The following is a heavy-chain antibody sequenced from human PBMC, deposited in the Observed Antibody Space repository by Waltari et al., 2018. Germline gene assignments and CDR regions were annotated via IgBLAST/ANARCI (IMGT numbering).Heavy chain of an antibody. CDR3: ARGGRMGRGVVIMGGGTNWFDP. CDR1: GYTFTGYY. D-gene: IGHD3-10*01. V-gene: IGHV1-2*02. J-gene: IGHJ5*02. Sequence: QVQLVQSGAEVKKPGASVKVSCKASGYTFTGYYMHWVRQAPGQGLEWMGWINPHKGGTNLVQKFQGRGNRNREPASRTGYMGAGRLSSEEPAGYYCARGGRMGRGVVIMGGGTNWFDPWGQGTLVTVSS. CDR2: INPHKGGT.